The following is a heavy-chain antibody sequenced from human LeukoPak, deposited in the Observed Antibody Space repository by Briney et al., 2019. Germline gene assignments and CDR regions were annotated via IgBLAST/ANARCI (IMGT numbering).Heavy chain of an antibody. CDR1: GYTLTHYG. V-gene: IGHV1-18*01. Sequence: ASMKVSCKASGYTLTHYGMNWVSQAPGQGLEWLGWISPANGNTKYAQKIQDRVSVTFDTSTGTTYMELRSLRSDDTAVYYCVRDNLRAYYGSESYLECWGQGTLITVSS. CDR2: ISPANGNT. CDR3: VRDNLRAYYGSESYLEC. D-gene: IGHD3-10*01. J-gene: IGHJ4*02.